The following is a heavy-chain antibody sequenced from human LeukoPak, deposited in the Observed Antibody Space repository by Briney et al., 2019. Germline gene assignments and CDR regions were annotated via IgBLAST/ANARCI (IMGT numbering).Heavy chain of an antibody. Sequence: PSETLSLTCAVYGGSFSGYYWSWIRQPPGKGLEWIGEINHSGSTNYNPSLKSRVTISVDTSKNQFSLKLSSVTAADTAVYYCARAPVLRYFDWFSNWFDPWGQGTLVTVSS. V-gene: IGHV4-34*01. D-gene: IGHD3-9*01. CDR1: GGSFSGYY. CDR2: INHSGST. J-gene: IGHJ5*02. CDR3: ARAPVLRYFDWFSNWFDP.